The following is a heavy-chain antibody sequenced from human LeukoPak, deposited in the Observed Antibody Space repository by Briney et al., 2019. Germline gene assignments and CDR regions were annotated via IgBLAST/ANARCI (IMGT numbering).Heavy chain of an antibody. J-gene: IGHJ4*02. CDR3: ARRVEDSSGYSGYYFDY. V-gene: IGHV5-51*01. CDR1: GYSFTNYW. CDR2: IYPGDSDT. Sequence: GESLRISCKGSGYSFTNYWIGWVRQMPGKGLEWMGLIYPGDSDTRYSPSFQGQVTISADKSISTAHLQWSSLKASNTAIYYCARRVEDSSGYSGYYFDYWGQGTLVTVSS. D-gene: IGHD3-22*01.